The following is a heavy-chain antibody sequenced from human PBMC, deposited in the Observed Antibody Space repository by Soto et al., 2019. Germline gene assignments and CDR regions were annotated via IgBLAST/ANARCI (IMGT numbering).Heavy chain of an antibody. CDR3: ARVVPGAEAWFGP. D-gene: IGHD2-2*01. Sequence: QVQLVQSGGEVKRPGASVKVSCKTSGYTFSNYGITWVRQAPGQPLEWLGWISLYSDGTNYAQKFQGRVSMTTDTSTTTADMEQRSLRSDDTAVYYCARVVPGAEAWFGPWGQRTLVTVSS. V-gene: IGHV1-18*01. J-gene: IGHJ5*02. CDR1: GYTFSNYG. CDR2: ISLYSDGT.